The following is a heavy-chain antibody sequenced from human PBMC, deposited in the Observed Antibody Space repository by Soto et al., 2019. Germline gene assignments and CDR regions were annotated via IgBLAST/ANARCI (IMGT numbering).Heavy chain of an antibody. V-gene: IGHV4-30-2*01. CDR3: ARAVGATTVDY. CDR2: IYHSGST. J-gene: IGHJ4*02. Sequence: QLQLQESGSGLVKPSQTLSLTCAVSGGSISSGAYSWSWIRQPPGTGLEWIGYIYHSGSTYYNPSLKSRVTISVDRAKSQFSLKLSSVTAADTAVYYCARAVGATTVDYWGQGTLVTDS. CDR1: GGSISSGAYS. D-gene: IGHD1-26*01.